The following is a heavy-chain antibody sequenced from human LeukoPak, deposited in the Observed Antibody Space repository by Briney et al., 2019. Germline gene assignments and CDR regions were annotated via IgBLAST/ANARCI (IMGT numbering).Heavy chain of an antibody. CDR1: GFTFSTYG. D-gene: IGHD5/OR15-5a*01. V-gene: IGHV3-23*01. J-gene: IGHJ4*02. Sequence: PGGSLRLSCAASGFTFSTYGMSWVRQAPGKGLECVSTINGPGRSTYYADSVRGRFTISRDNSKNTLYLQMNSLRAEDTAIYYCARDRECLRPQDYWGQGTLVTVSS. CDR3: ARDRECLRPQDY. CDR2: INGPGRST.